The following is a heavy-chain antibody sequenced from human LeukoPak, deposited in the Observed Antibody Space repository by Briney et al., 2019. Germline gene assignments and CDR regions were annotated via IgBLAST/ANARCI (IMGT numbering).Heavy chain of an antibody. V-gene: IGHV4-39*07. CDR1: GGSISSSSYY. D-gene: IGHD3-10*01. CDR3: ARVKNRGADAFDI. Sequence: SETLSLTCTVSGGSISSSSYYWGWIRQPPGKGLEWIGSIYYSGSTYYNPSLKSRVTISVDTSKNQFSLKLSSVTAADTAVYYCARVKNRGADAFDIWGQGTMVTVSS. J-gene: IGHJ3*02. CDR2: IYYSGST.